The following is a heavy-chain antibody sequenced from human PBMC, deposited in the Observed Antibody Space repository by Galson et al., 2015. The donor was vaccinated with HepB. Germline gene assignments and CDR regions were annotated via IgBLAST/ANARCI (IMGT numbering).Heavy chain of an antibody. J-gene: IGHJ4*02. V-gene: IGHV3-7*03. CDR2: IKQDGSEK. D-gene: IGHD1-26*01. CDR3: ARDSFVPPHSGIWGY. Sequence: SLRLSCAASGFTFSSYWMSWVRQAPGKGLEWVANIKQDGSEKYYVDSVKGRFTISRDNAKNSLYLQMNSLRAEDTAVYYCARDSFVPPHSGIWGYWGQGTLVTVSS. CDR1: GFTFSSYW.